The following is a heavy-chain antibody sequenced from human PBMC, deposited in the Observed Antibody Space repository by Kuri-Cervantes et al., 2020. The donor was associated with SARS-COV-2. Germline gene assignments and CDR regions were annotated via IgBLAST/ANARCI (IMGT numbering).Heavy chain of an antibody. D-gene: IGHD6-6*01. CDR2: IYYSGST. CDR1: GGSISSSSYY. Sequence: GSLRLSCTVSGGSISSSSYYWGWIRQPPGKGLEWIGSIYYSGSTYYNPSLKSRVTISVDTSKNQFSLKLSSVTAADTAVYYCASNGNPYSSSSGYFDYWGQGTLVTVSS. CDR3: ASNGNPYSSSSGYFDY. V-gene: IGHV4-39*07. J-gene: IGHJ4*02.